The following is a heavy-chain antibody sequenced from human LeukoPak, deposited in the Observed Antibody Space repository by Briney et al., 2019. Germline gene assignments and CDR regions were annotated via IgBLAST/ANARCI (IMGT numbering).Heavy chain of an antibody. CDR1: GGSISSYY. CDR2: IYTSGGT. CDR3: AREGRVPAALPDNWFDP. V-gene: IGHV4-4*07. J-gene: IGHJ5*02. Sequence: PSETLSLTCTVSGGSISSYYWSWIRQPAGKGLEWIGRIYTSGGTNYNPSLKSRVTMSVDTSKNQFSLKLSSVTAADTAVYYCAREGRVPAALPDNWFDPWGQGTLVTVSS. D-gene: IGHD2-2*01.